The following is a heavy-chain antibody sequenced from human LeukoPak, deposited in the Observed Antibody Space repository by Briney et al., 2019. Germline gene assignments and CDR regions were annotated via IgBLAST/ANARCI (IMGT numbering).Heavy chain of an antibody. CDR3: ARQGSIAAAANWFDP. CDR1: GGSISSGTYH. CDR2: IYTSGST. Sequence: PSEILSLTCTVSGGSISSGTYHWNWIRRPAGKGLEWIGRIYTSGSTNYNPSLKSRVTISVDTSKNQFSLKLSSVTAADTAVYYCARQGSIAAAANWFDPWGQGTLVTVSS. V-gene: IGHV4-61*02. J-gene: IGHJ5*02. D-gene: IGHD6-13*01.